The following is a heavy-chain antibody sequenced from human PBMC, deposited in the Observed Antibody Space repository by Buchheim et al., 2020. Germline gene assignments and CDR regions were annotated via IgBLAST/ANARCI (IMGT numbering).Heavy chain of an antibody. CDR2: IKSKTDGGTT. D-gene: IGHD3-3*01. CDR3: YYDFWSGYSPNWFDP. CDR1: GFTFSNAW. J-gene: IGHJ5*02. V-gene: IGHV3-15*01. Sequence: EVQLVESGGGLVKPGGSLRLSCAASGFTFSNAWMSWVRQAPGKGLEWVGRIKSKTDGGTTDYAAPVKGRFPISRDDSKKTLYLQMNSLKTEDTAVYYCYYDFWSGYSPNWFDPWGQGTL.